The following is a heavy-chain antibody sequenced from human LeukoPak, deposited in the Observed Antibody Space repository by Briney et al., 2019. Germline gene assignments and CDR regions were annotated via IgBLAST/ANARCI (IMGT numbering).Heavy chain of an antibody. Sequence: PGGSLRLSCAASGFTFSSYAMSWVRQALGKGLEWVSTISGSGENTYYADSVKGRFTISRDNSQNTLYLQMNSLRAEDTAVYYCAKDRRSSSPRTFDYWGQGTLVTVSS. CDR3: AKDRRSSSPRTFDY. CDR2: ISGSGENT. D-gene: IGHD6-6*01. J-gene: IGHJ4*02. CDR1: GFTFSSYA. V-gene: IGHV3-23*01.